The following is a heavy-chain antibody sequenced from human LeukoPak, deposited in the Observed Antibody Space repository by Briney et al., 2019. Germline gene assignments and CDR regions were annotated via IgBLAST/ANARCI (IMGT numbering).Heavy chain of an antibody. J-gene: IGHJ3*01. V-gene: IGHV3-7*03. Sequence: GGSLRLSCAVSGFTFSGLWMSWSRQAPGKGLEWVASINSDGSEGYYADVVKGRFTISRDNAKNSLYLQINSLRAEDTAVYYCARSSYSGSSSVWGQGTMVTVSS. CDR3: ARSSYSGSSSV. D-gene: IGHD6-6*01. CDR1: GFTFSGLW. CDR2: INSDGSEG.